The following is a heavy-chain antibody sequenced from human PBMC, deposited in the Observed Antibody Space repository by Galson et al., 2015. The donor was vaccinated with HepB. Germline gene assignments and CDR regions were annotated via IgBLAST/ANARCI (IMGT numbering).Heavy chain of an antibody. D-gene: IGHD3-3*01. J-gene: IGHJ4*02. Sequence: SCKVSGYTLTELSMHWVRQAPGKGLEWMGGFDPENNETVYAQKFQGRVTVTEDTSTDTGYMELRSLRSEDTALYYCATQVVDFWSGYCYWGQGTLVTVSS. V-gene: IGHV1-24*01. CDR3: ATQVVDFWSGYCY. CDR1: GYTLTELS. CDR2: FDPENNET.